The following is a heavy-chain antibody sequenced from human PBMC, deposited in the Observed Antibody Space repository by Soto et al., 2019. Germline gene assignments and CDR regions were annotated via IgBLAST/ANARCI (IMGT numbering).Heavy chain of an antibody. CDR1: GASISSGSYY. V-gene: IGHV4-31*03. CDR2: IAYSGDT. D-gene: IGHD3-9*01. J-gene: IGHJ5*02. CDR3: ARDFERSAIGP. Sequence: SETLSLTCTVSGASISSGSYYWSWIRQPAGKGLEWIGYIAYSGDTYYNPSLRSRVTISADTSENKFSLTLKSVTAADTAVYFCARDFERSAIGPWGQGTSVTVSS.